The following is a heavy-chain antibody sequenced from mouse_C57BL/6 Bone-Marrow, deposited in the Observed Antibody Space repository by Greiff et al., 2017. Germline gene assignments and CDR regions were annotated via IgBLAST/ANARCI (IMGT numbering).Heavy chain of an antibody. CDR2: ISNLAYSI. CDR3: ARQRSMDY. J-gene: IGHJ4*01. D-gene: IGHD1-1*01. CDR1: GFTFSDYG. Sequence: EVQRVESGGGLVQPGGSLKLSCAASGFTFSDYGMAWVRQAPRKGPEWVAFISNLAYSIYYADTVKGRFTISREKAKNTLYLERSSLRSEDTAMYYCARQRSMDYWGQGTSVTVSS. V-gene: IGHV5-15*01.